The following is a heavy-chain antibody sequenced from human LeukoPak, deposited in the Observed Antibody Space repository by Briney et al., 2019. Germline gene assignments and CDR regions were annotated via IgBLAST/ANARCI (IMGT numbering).Heavy chain of an antibody. D-gene: IGHD1-26*01. CDR1: GYTFTSYD. J-gene: IGHJ5*02. CDR2: MNPNSGNT. Sequence: ASVKVSCKASGYTFTSYDINWVRQATGQGLEWMGWMNPNSGNTGYAQKFQGRVTMTRNTSISTAYMELSSLRSEDTAVYYCARGSGMTRPRRNWFDPWGQGTLVTVSS. V-gene: IGHV1-8*01. CDR3: ARGSGMTRPRRNWFDP.